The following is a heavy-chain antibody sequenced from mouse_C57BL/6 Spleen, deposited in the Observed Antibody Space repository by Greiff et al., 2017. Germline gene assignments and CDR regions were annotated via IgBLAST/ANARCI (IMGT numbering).Heavy chain of an antibody. CDR3: ALGLPNFAY. D-gene: IGHD4-1*01. V-gene: IGHV1-26*01. CDR2: INPNNGGT. Sequence: EVQLQQSGPELVKPGASVKISCKASGYTFTDYYMNWVKQSHGKSLEWIGDINPNNGGTSYNQKFKGKATLTVDKSSSTAYMERRSLTSEDSAVYYCALGLPNFAYWGQGTLVTVSA. CDR1: GYTFTDYY. J-gene: IGHJ3*01.